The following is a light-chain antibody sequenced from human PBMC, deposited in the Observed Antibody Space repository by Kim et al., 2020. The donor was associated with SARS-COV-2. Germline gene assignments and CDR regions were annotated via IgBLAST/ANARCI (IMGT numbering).Light chain of an antibody. CDR3: QQYNNWPLT. CDR2: GAS. V-gene: IGKV3-15*01. CDR1: QSVSSN. Sequence: GAPGQRATLSCRARQSVSSNLAWYQQKPGQAPRLLIYGASTRATGIPATFSGSGSGTEFTLTISSLQSEDFAVYYCQQYNNWPLTFGGGTKLEI. J-gene: IGKJ4*01.